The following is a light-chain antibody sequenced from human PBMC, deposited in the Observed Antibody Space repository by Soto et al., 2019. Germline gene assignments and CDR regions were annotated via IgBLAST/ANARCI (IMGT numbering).Light chain of an antibody. J-gene: IGLJ3*02. CDR1: NSDVGGYDY. Sequence: QSALTQPASVSGSPGQSITISCTGTNSDVGGYDYVSWYQHHPGKAPELLIYDVSDRPPGVSDRFSGSKSGNTAYLTISGLQAEDESHYYCISYTSSSTSVMFGGGTKLTVL. CDR2: DVS. V-gene: IGLV2-14*03. CDR3: ISYTSSSTSVM.